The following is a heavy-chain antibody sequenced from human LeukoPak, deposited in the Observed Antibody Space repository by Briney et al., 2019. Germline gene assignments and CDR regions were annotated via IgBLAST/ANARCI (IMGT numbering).Heavy chain of an antibody. CDR1: GCIFSSYA. D-gene: IGHD6-13*01. CDR2: INGSGSGT. Sequence: PGGCLTLSCLASGCIFSSYAMSWVRQAPGEGLHGVSGINGSGSGTYYADSVRGRFTISRDNSKNTLYLQMNSLRAEDTAVYLCAKDKYSPVRSMSEAAYYFDFWGPGTLVTVSS. V-gene: IGHV3-23*01. CDR3: AKDKYSPVRSMSEAAYYFDF. J-gene: IGHJ4*02.